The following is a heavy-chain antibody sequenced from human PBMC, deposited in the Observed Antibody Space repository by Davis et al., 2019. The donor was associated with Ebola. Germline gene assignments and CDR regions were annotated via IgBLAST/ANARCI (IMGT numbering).Heavy chain of an antibody. D-gene: IGHD3-16*01. Sequence: PGGSLRLSCAASGFTFSGSAMHWVRQASGKGLEWVGRIRSKTNSYASTYAASVKGRFTISRDDSKNTAYLQMNSLKTEDTAVYYCTNRLRFEDYWGQGTLVTVSS. CDR1: GFTFSGSA. CDR2: IRSKTNSYAS. J-gene: IGHJ4*02. V-gene: IGHV3-73*01. CDR3: TNRLRFEDY.